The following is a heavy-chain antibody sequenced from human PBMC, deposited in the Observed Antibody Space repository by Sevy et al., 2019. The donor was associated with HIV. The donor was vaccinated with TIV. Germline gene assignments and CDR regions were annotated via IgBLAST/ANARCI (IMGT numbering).Heavy chain of an antibody. Sequence: GGSLRLSCEASGFTFNKYAMSWVRQAPGKGLEWVSGLSGSGFSTYYADSVRVRFTISRDNSRNRLYLEVDSLRVEDTGVYYCARHVDSLMFSMFYGLDVWGQGTTVTVSS. J-gene: IGHJ6*02. D-gene: IGHD3-10*02. CDR1: GFTFNKYA. CDR3: ARHVDSLMFSMFYGLDV. V-gene: IGHV3-23*01. CDR2: LSGSGFST.